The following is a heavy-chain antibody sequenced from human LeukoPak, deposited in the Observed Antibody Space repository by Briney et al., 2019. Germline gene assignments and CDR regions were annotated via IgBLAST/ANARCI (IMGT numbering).Heavy chain of an antibody. CDR3: ARGAPFGNLGYSSSWYH. D-gene: IGHD6-13*01. J-gene: IGHJ4*02. V-gene: IGHV4-59*10. CDR2: IYTSGST. Sequence: PSETLSLTCAVYGGSFSGYYWSWIRQPPGKGLEWIGRIYTSGSTNYNPSLKSRVTMSVDTSKNQLSLKLSSVTAADTAVYYCARGAPFGNLGYSSSWYHWGQGTLVTVSS. CDR1: GGSFSGYY.